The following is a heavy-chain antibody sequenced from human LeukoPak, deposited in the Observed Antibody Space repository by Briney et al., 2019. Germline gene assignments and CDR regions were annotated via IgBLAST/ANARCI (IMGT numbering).Heavy chain of an antibody. V-gene: IGHV3-13*04. Sequence: GGSLRLSCGASGFTFSTYDMHWVRQATGKGLEWVSGINPAGDTYYPGSVKGRFTISREDAKNSFYLQMNSLRVGDTAVYYCARGDCSGGSCSSMDVWGQGTTVTVSS. CDR3: ARGDCSGGSCSSMDV. J-gene: IGHJ6*02. CDR1: GFTFSTYD. D-gene: IGHD2-15*01. CDR2: INPAGDT.